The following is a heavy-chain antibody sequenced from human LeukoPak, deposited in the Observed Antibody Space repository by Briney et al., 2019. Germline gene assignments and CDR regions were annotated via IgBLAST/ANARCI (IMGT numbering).Heavy chain of an antibody. J-gene: IGHJ4*02. CDR1: GFTFSSYA. Sequence: GGSLRLSCRGSGFTFSSYAMIWVRQAPGKGLKCVSAISGSGTDTFYANSVKGRFTISRDNPKNTLYLQMNSLRAEDTAVYYCAKGGGSSCYSPSDYWGQGTLVTVSS. CDR2: ISGSGTDT. D-gene: IGHD2-15*01. V-gene: IGHV3-23*01. CDR3: AKGGGSSCYSPSDY.